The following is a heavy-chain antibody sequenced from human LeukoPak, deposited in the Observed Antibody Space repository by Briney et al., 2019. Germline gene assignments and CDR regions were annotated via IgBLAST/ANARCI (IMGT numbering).Heavy chain of an antibody. J-gene: IGHJ4*02. V-gene: IGHV3-30*02. CDR2: IRYDGSNK. Sequence: PGGSLRLSCAASGFIFSNYAMSWVRQAPGKGLEWVAFIRYDGSNKYYADSVKGRFTISRDNSKNTLYLQMNSLRAEDTAVYYCAKDQGVPAAHDYWGQRTLVTVSS. CDR3: AKDQGVPAAHDY. CDR1: GFIFSNYA. D-gene: IGHD2-2*01.